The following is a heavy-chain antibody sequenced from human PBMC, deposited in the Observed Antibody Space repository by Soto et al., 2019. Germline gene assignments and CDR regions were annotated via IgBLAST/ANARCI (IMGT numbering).Heavy chain of an antibody. J-gene: IGHJ4*02. CDR1: GGSIKTFY. V-gene: IGHV4-4*07. D-gene: IGHD5-12*01. CDR2: IFSSGST. CDR3: AREGSYSAYNFAHGIQLWSFDF. Sequence: SETLSLTCTVSGGSIKTFYCSWVRQPAGKGLEWIGRIFSSGSTSFNPSLESRVAMSEDTSKNHFSLNLSSVTAADMAVYYCAREGSYSAYNFAHGIQLWSFDFWGQGALVTVPQ.